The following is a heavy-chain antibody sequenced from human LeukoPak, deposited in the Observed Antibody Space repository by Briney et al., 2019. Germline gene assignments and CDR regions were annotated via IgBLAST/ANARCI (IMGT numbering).Heavy chain of an antibody. CDR3: AKERSSRTYYSAFDL. J-gene: IGHJ3*01. D-gene: IGHD3-10*01. CDR2: IIGSSSST. V-gene: IGHV3-23*01. CDR1: GFTFSSYG. Sequence: QPGGSLRLSCAASGFTFSSYGMSWVRQAPGKGLEWVSGIIGSSSSTYYADSARGRFTISRDNSRNTLYLQMNSLTAEDTAVYYCAKERSSRTYYSAFDLWGQGTMVTVSS.